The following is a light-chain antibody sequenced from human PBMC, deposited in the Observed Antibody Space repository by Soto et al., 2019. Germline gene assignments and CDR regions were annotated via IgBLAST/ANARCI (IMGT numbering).Light chain of an antibody. CDR3: QQYSSSPWT. CDR1: QTVNKSF. Sequence: EIVLTQSPGTLSLSPGERATLSCRASQTVNKSFLAWFQQKPGQAPRRLIYGASFRATGIPDRFSGSGSGPDFTLTITRLEPEDFAVYYCQQYSSSPWTFGQGTLVDIK. CDR2: GAS. J-gene: IGKJ1*01. V-gene: IGKV3-20*01.